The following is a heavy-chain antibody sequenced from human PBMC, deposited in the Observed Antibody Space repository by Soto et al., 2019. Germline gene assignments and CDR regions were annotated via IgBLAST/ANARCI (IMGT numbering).Heavy chain of an antibody. J-gene: IGHJ2*01. CDR2: IIDRGSI. CDR1: GGSFSGYY. Sequence: QVQLQQWGAGPLRPLETLSLACGVSGGSFSGYYWAWIRQSPGKGLEWIGEIIDRGSINYNPSLKSRVSISVDTSKNHYSLNLRSVTAADTAVYYCARESHDILTGPPWVWYFHLWGRGTLVTVSS. D-gene: IGHD3-9*01. CDR3: ARESHDILTGPPWVWYFHL. V-gene: IGHV4-34*12.